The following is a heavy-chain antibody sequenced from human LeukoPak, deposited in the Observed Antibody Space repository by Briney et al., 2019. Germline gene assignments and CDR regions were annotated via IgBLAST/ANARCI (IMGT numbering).Heavy chain of an antibody. J-gene: IGHJ4*02. CDR1: GFTFSSYA. Sequence: RGSLRLSYAASGFTFSSYAMSWVRQAPGKGLEWVSAISGSGGSTYYADSVKGRFTISRDNSKNTLYLQMNSLRAEDTAVYYCAKVLGYCSSTSCYGGFDYWGQGTLVTVSS. V-gene: IGHV3-23*01. CDR2: ISGSGGST. D-gene: IGHD2-2*01. CDR3: AKVLGYCSSTSCYGGFDY.